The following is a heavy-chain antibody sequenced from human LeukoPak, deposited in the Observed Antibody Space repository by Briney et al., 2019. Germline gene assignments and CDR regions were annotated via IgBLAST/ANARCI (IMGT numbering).Heavy chain of an antibody. D-gene: IGHD2-2*01. CDR2: ISSSSSYI. CDR1: GFTFSSYS. CDR3: ARDREYCSCTSCYNWFDP. J-gene: IGHJ5*02. Sequence: GGSLRLSCAASGFTFSSYSMNWVRLAPGKGLEWVSSISSSSSYIYYADSVKGRFTISRDNAKNSLYLQMNSLRAEDTAVYYCARDREYCSCTSCYNWFDPWGQGTLVTVSS. V-gene: IGHV3-21*01.